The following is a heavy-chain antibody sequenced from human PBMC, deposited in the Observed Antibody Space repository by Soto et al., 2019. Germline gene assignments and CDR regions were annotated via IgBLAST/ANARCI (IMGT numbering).Heavy chain of an antibody. CDR3: ARDRLVSSSGWYYYYGMDV. Sequence: SETLSLTCTVSGGSISSYYWSWIRQPPGKGLEWIGYIYYSGSTNYNPSLKSRVTISVDTSKDQFSLKLSSVTAADTAVYYCARDRLVSSSGWYYYYGMDVWGQGTTVTVSS. V-gene: IGHV4-59*01. CDR1: GGSISSYY. J-gene: IGHJ6*02. CDR2: IYYSGST. D-gene: IGHD6-19*01.